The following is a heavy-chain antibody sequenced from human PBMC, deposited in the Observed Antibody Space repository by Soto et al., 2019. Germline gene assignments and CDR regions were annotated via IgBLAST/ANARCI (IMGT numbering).Heavy chain of an antibody. CDR2: MKSNTEGTTT. Sequence: EVQLVESGGGLVKPGGSLRLSCAASGLTVSNARVNWVRQAPGKGLEWVGRMKSNTEGTTTDYAAPVKGRFTISRDDSKNTLYLQMNNLRTEDTAFYYCTTAYDRGQGTLVTVSS. D-gene: IGHD5-12*01. J-gene: IGHJ4*02. CDR3: TTAYD. CDR1: GLTVSNAR. V-gene: IGHV3-15*07.